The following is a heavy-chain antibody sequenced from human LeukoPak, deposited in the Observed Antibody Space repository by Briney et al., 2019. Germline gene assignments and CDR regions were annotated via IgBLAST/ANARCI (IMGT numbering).Heavy chain of an antibody. CDR1: GFTFSSYW. J-gene: IGHJ4*02. Sequence: GGSLRLSCAASGFTFSSYWMHWVRQAPGKGLLWVSRINSDGSSTSYADSVKGRFTISRDDAKNSLYLQMNSLRDEDTAVYYCARKYYGSGSYYVDYWGQGTLVTVSS. CDR3: ARKYYGSGSYYVDY. V-gene: IGHV3-74*01. D-gene: IGHD3-10*01. CDR2: INSDGSST.